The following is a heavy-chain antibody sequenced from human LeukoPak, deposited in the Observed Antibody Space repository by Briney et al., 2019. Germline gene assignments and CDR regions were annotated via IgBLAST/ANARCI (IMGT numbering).Heavy chain of an antibody. D-gene: IGHD5/OR15-5a*01. CDR2: IYYSGST. Sequence: SETLSLTCTVSGGSISSYYWSWIRQPPGKGLEWIGYIYYSGSTNYNPSLKGRVTISVDTSKNQFSLKLSSVTAADTAVYYCARLVLGYWYFDLWGRGTLVTVSS. CDR1: GGSISSYY. J-gene: IGHJ2*01. CDR3: ARLVLGYWYFDL. V-gene: IGHV4-59*08.